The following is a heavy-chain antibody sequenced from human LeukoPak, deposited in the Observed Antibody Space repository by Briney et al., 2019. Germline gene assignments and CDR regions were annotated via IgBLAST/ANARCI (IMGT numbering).Heavy chain of an antibody. CDR3: AKHSTKDHYYYMDV. CDR1: GDSISSSKDY. CDR2: IYYSGRT. Sequence: SEPLSLTCTVSGDSISSSKDYWGWVRQPPGKGLEWIGSIYYSGRTYNNPSLKSRVTISVDTSKNRLSLRLTSVTAADTAVYYCAKHSTKDHYYYMDVWGKGTTVTVSS. D-gene: IGHD2-15*01. V-gene: IGHV4-39*02. J-gene: IGHJ6*03.